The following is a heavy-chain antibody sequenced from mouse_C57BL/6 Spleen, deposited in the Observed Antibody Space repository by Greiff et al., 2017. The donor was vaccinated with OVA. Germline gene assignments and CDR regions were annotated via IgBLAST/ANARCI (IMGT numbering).Heavy chain of an antibody. J-gene: IGHJ1*03. D-gene: IGHD1-1*01. Sequence: VQLKESGPGMVKPSQSLSLTCTVTGYSITSGYDWHWIRHFPGNKLEWMGYISYSGSTNYNPSLKSRISITHDTSKNHFFLKLNSVTTEDTATYYCARGYYGGYFDVWGTGTTVTVSS. CDR1: GYSITSGYD. CDR3: ARGYYGGYFDV. CDR2: ISYSGST. V-gene: IGHV3-1*01.